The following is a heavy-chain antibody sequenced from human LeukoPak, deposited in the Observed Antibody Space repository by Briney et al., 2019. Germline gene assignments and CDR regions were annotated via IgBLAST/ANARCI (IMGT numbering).Heavy chain of an antibody. D-gene: IGHD6-19*01. CDR2: IYTSGST. Sequence: SETLSLTCTVSGGSISSYYWSWLRQPAGKGLEWIGRIYTSGSTNYNPSLKSRVTMSVDTSKNQFSLKLSSVTAADTAVYYCARELSSGWYGGFFDYWGQGTLVTVSS. CDR3: ARELSSGWYGGFFDY. V-gene: IGHV4-4*07. J-gene: IGHJ4*02. CDR1: GGSISSYY.